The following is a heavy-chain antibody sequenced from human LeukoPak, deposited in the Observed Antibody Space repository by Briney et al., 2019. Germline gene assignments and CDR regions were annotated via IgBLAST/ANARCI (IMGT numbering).Heavy chain of an antibody. CDR3: ARDRSIAVAASDAFDI. D-gene: IGHD6-19*01. CDR1: GGTFSSYA. Sequence: SVKVSCKASGGTFSSYAISWVRQAPGQGLEWMGGIIPIFGTANYAQKFQGRVTITADKSTSTAYMELSSLRSEDTAVYYCARDRSIAVAASDAFDIWGQGAMVTVSS. V-gene: IGHV1-69*06. J-gene: IGHJ3*02. CDR2: IIPIFGTA.